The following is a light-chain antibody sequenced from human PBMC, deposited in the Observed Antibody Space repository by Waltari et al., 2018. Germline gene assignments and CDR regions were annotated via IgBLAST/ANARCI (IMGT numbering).Light chain of an antibody. J-gene: IGKJ4*01. CDR2: STS. CDR1: QSVTSIY. CDR3: QQYDGSAVT. V-gene: IGKV3-20*01. Sequence: IVLTQSPDTLSLSPGERATLSCRASQSVTSIYLAWYQQKPGQAPRLLIYSTSSRDTGFSDGFSGSGSGTDFTLTINRLEPEDSAVYHCQQYDGSAVTFGGGTRVEIK.